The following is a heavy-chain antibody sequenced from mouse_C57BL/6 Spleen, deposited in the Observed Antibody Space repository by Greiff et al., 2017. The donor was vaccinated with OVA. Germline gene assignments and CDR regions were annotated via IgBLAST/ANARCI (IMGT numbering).Heavy chain of an antibody. V-gene: IGHV1-80*01. Sequence: QVQLQQSGAELVKPGASVKISCKASGYAFSSYWMNWVKQRPGKGLEWIGQIYPGDGDTNYNGKFKGKATLTADKSSSTAYMQLSSLTSEDSAVYFCARCVYYDYGTFDYWGQGTTLTVSS. CDR2: IYPGDGDT. CDR1: GYAFSSYW. D-gene: IGHD2-4*01. CDR3: ARCVYYDYGTFDY. J-gene: IGHJ2*01.